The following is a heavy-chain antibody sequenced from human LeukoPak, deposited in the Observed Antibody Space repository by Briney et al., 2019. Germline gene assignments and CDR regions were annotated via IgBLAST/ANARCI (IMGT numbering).Heavy chain of an antibody. J-gene: IGHJ6*02. D-gene: IGHD3-3*01. Sequence: SETLSLTCTVSGGSVSSGSYYWSWIRQPPGKGLEWIGYIYYSGSTNYNPSLKSRVTISVDTSKNQFSLKLSSVTAADTAVYYCAREGPSFWSGPDYGMDVWGQGTTVTVSS. CDR3: AREGPSFWSGPDYGMDV. CDR2: IYYSGST. V-gene: IGHV4-61*01. CDR1: GGSVSSGSYY.